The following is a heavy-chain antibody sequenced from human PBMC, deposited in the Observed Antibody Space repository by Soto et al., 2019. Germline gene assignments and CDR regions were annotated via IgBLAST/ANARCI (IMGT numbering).Heavy chain of an antibody. Sequence: GGSLRLSCVASGFTFSSYSMNWVRQAPGKGLEWVSYISSSSSTIYYADSVKGRFTISRDNAKNSLYLQMNSLRAEDTAVYYCAREILGFLEWFDAFDIWGQGTMVTVSS. CDR1: GFTFSSYS. V-gene: IGHV3-48*01. D-gene: IGHD3-3*01. J-gene: IGHJ3*02. CDR2: ISSSSSTI. CDR3: AREILGFLEWFDAFDI.